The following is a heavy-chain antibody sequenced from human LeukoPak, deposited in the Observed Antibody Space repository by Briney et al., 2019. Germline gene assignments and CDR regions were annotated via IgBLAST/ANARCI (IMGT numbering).Heavy chain of an antibody. CDR1: GYTFTGYY. CDR2: INPNSGGT. J-gene: IGHJ4*02. CDR3: ARDGRYSGYDFDY. V-gene: IGHV1-2*02. Sequence: AAVKVSCKTSGYTFTGYYMHWVRQAPGQGLEWMGWINPNSGGTNYAQKFQGRVTMTRDTSISTAYMELSRLRSDDTAVYYCARDGRYSGYDFDYWGQGTLVTVSS. D-gene: IGHD5-12*01.